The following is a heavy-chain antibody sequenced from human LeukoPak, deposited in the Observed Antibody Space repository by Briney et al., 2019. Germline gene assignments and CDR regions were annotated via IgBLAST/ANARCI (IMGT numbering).Heavy chain of an antibody. CDR3: AKDCGGDCAPFDY. D-gene: IGHD2-21*02. Sequence: GGSLRLSCAASGFTFSSYAMSWVRQAPGKGPEWVSAISGSGGSTYYADSVKGRFTISRDNSKNTLYLQMNSLRAEDTAVYYCAKDCGGDCAPFDYWGQGTLVTVSS. CDR2: ISGSGGST. V-gene: IGHV3-23*01. CDR1: GFTFSSYA. J-gene: IGHJ4*02.